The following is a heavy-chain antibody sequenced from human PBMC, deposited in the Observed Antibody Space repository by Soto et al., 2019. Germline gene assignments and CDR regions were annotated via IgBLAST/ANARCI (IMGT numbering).Heavy chain of an antibody. CDR3: ARHIVVVPAAMRATPGDYYYYRMDA. Sequence: PGESLKISWEGSGYSFTRYWIGWVRQMPGKGLEGMGGIYPGGSDARYSPSFQGQVPISADKSISTAYLQWSSLKASDTAMYYCARHIVVVPAAMRATPGDYYYYRMDAWGQGTTVNVPS. CDR1: GYSFTRYW. D-gene: IGHD2-2*01. CDR2: IYPGGSDA. J-gene: IGHJ6*02. V-gene: IGHV5-51*01.